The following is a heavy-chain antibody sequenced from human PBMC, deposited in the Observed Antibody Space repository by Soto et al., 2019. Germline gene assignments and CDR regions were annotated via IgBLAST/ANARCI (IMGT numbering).Heavy chain of an antibody. CDR2: ISAYNGNT. D-gene: IGHD3-3*01. CDR1: GYTFTSYG. CDR3: ARGTTIFGVVITFDY. V-gene: IGHV1-18*01. Sequence: ASVKVSCKASGYTFTSYGISWVRQAPGQGLEWMGWISAYNGNTNYAQKLQGRVTMTTDTSTSTAYMELRSLRSDDTAVYYCARGTTIFGVVITFDYWGQGTLVTVSS. J-gene: IGHJ4*02.